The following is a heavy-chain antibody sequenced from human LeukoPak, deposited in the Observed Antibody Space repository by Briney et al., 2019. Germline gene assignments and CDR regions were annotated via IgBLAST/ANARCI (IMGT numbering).Heavy chain of an antibody. CDR3: AKSSYYDSSGYYREYYFDF. D-gene: IGHD3-22*01. V-gene: IGHV3-11*01. CDR1: GFTFSDYY. Sequence: GGSLRLSCAASGFTFSDYYMSWIRQAPGKGLEWVSYISSSGSTIYYADSVKGRFTISRDNAKNTLYLQMNSLRDEDTAVYYCAKSSYYDSSGYYREYYFDFWGQGTLVTVSS. CDR2: ISSSGSTI. J-gene: IGHJ4*02.